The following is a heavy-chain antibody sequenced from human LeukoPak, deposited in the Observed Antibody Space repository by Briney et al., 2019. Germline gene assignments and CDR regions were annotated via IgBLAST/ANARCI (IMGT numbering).Heavy chain of an antibody. CDR2: ISAYNGNT. J-gene: IGHJ4*02. D-gene: IGHD3-3*01. CDR3: ARETLHRKTWSGYTIDY. V-gene: IGHV1-18*01. Sequence: ASVKVSCKASGYTFTSYGISWVRQAPGQGLEWMGWISAYNGNTNYAQKLQGRVTMTTDTSTSTAYMELRSLRSDDTAVYYCARETLHRKTWSGYTIDYWGQGTLVTVSS. CDR1: GYTFTSYG.